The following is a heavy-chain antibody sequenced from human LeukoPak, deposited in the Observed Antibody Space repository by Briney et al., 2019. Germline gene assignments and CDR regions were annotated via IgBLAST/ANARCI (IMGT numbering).Heavy chain of an antibody. CDR2: ISSRSSNI. CDR3: ARDQDRRYYDGSGPLDY. D-gene: IGHD3-22*01. V-gene: IGHV3-21*01. Sequence: GGSLRLSCAASGFTFSSYNMNWVRQAPGKGLEWVSSISSRSSNIYYADSVRGRFTISRDNAKNSLYLQMNSLRAEDTAVYYCARDQDRRYYDGSGPLDYWGQGTLVTVSS. J-gene: IGHJ4*02. CDR1: GFTFSSYN.